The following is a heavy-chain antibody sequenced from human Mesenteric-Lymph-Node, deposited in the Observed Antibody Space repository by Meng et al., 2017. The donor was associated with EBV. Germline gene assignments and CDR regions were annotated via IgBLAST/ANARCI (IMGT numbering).Heavy chain of an antibody. CDR2: FAYTGRT. CDR1: GDSVSSGSYF. D-gene: IGHD1-26*01. V-gene: IGHV4-61*01. Sequence: VRLQESGGLVKPAASLYLTCTVSGDSVSSGSYFWTWIGQPPGRGLEWSGYFAYTGRTSYKPFTTRRVSISLATFKTPFSQNMSSVTAADTAVYFCARTVGRQRWVDYWGRGTLVTVSS. CDR3: ARTVGRQRWVDY. J-gene: IGHJ4*02.